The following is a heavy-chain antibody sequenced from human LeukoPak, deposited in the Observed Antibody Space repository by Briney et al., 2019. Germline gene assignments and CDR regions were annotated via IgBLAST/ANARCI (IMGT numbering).Heavy chain of an antibody. CDR1: GYSFTKNW. CDR2: IYPGDSDT. CDR3: ARHGRAVDDTTRIVDY. Sequence: GESLKISCKGSGYSFTKNWIGWVRQMPGKGLEWMGIIYPGDSDTRYSPSFQGQVTISADKPISTAYLQWSSLKASDTAMYYCARHGRAVDDTTRIVDYWGQGTLVSVSS. J-gene: IGHJ4*02. V-gene: IGHV5-51*01. D-gene: IGHD6-19*01.